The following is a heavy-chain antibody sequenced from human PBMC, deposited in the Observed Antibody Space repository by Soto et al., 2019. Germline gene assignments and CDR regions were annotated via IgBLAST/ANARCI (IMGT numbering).Heavy chain of an antibody. CDR1: GGSVSSGSYY. CDR2: IYYSGST. Sequence: QVQLQESGPGLVKPSETLSLTCTVSGGSVSSGSYYWSWIRQPPGKGLEWIGYIYYSGSTNYNPSLKSRVTISVDTSKNQFSLKLSSVTAADTAVYYCARDRYYGSGSHNPGAFDIWGQGTMVTVSS. V-gene: IGHV4-61*01. D-gene: IGHD3-10*01. J-gene: IGHJ3*02. CDR3: ARDRYYGSGSHNPGAFDI.